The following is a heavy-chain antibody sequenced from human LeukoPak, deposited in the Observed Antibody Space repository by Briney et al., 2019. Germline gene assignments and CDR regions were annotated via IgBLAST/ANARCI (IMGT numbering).Heavy chain of an antibody. J-gene: IGHJ4*02. CDR1: GDSLFTNGVA. V-gene: IGHV6-1*01. CDR2: TYYRSKWSF. Sequence: SQTLSLTCDISGDSLFTNGVAWNWIRHSPSRGLEWLGRTYYRSKWSFEYALSVKRRISINADTSKNQFSLQLSSVTPEDTAVYYCARGKYSSFDIWGQGTLVTVSS. CDR3: ARGKYSSFDI. D-gene: IGHD6-13*01.